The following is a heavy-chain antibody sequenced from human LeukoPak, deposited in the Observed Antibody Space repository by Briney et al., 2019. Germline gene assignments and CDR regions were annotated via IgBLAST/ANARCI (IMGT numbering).Heavy chain of an antibody. J-gene: IGHJ4*02. CDR2: IGIDSGNT. CDR1: GFTFSNYS. D-gene: IGHD5-24*01. CDR3: ARDYKYAFDN. V-gene: IGHV3-48*01. Sequence: GRSLRLSCAASGFTFSNYSMNWVRRAPGKGLEWISYIGIDSGNTNYADSVKGRFTISGDKAKNSLYLQMNSLRVEDTAVYYCARDYKYAFDNWGQGTLVTVSS.